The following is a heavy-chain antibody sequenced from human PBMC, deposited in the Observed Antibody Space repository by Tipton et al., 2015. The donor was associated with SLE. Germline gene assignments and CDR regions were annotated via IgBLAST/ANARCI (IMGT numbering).Heavy chain of an antibody. CDR2: IYYSGST. CDR1: GDSISNSY. Sequence: TLSLTCTVSGDSISNSYWSWIRQSPGRGLEWIGSIYYSGSTYYNPSFESRVTISVDTSKNQFSLRLSSVTAADTAVYYCAAPRITWEVASWGQGNLVIVSS. CDR3: AAPRITWEVAS. D-gene: IGHD1-26*01. J-gene: IGHJ5*01. V-gene: IGHV4-59*04.